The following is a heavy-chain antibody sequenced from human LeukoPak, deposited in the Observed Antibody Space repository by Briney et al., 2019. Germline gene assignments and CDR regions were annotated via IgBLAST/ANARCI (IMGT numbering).Heavy chain of an antibody. CDR3: VRAILGGESDY. D-gene: IGHD1-26*01. J-gene: IGHJ4*02. V-gene: IGHV3-74*01. Sequence: GGSLRLSCAASGFTLSSYWMHWVRQAPGKGLVWVSRMNSVGSITSYADSVKGRVTISRDNAKNTLYLQMNSLKAEDTAVYYCVRAILGGESDYWGQGTLVTVSS. CDR1: GFTLSSYW. CDR2: MNSVGSIT.